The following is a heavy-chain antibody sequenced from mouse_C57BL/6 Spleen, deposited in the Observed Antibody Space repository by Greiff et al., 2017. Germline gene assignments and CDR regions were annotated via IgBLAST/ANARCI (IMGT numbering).Heavy chain of an antibody. CDR2: IYPGSGNT. D-gene: IGHD6-1*01. Sequence: QVQLQQPGAELVKPGASVKMSCKASGYTFTDYYMHWVKQRPGQGLEWIGRIYPGSGNTYYNEKFKGKATLTADKSSSTAYMQLSSLTSEDSAVYFCARQPYCCSSGYWYFDVWGTGTTVTVSS. J-gene: IGHJ1*03. CDR1: GYTFTDYY. CDR3: ARQPYCCSSGYWYFDV. V-gene: IGHV1-76*01.